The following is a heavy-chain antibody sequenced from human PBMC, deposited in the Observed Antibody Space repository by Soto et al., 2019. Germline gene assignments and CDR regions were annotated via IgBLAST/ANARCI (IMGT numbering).Heavy chain of an antibody. V-gene: IGHV3-30*18. J-gene: IGHJ3*02. Sequence: QVQLVESGGGVVQPGRSLRLSCAASGFTFSSYGIHWVRQAPGKGLGWVAVISYDGNNKYYADSVKGRFTISGDNSKNPIYLPMNSLRAEDTAVYYCAKNALRSGSGAFDIWGKGTMVTVSS. CDR1: GFTFSSYG. D-gene: IGHD3-10*01. CDR3: AKNALRSGSGAFDI. CDR2: ISYDGNNK.